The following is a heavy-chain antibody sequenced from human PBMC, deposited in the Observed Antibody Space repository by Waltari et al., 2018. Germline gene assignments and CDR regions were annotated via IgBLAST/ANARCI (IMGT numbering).Heavy chain of an antibody. D-gene: IGHD2-15*01. CDR1: GGSISSSSYY. V-gene: IGHV4-39*02. CDR3: VKVVVTNWFDP. Sequence: QLQLQESGPGLVKPSETLSLTCTVSGGSISSSSYYWGWIRQPPGKGLEWIGSIYYSGSSYYNPSRKSRVTISVDTSKNHFSLKLSSVTVADTAVYYCVKVVVTNWFDPWGQGTLVTVSS. CDR2: IYYSGSS. J-gene: IGHJ5*02.